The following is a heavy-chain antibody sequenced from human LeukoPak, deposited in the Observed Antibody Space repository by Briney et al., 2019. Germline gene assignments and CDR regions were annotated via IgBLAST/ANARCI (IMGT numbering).Heavy chain of an antibody. Sequence: SQTLSLTCTVSGGSISSGGYYWSWIGQHPGKGLEWIGYIYYSGSTYYNPSLKSRVTISVDTSKNQFSLKLSSVTAADTAVYYCARENASSFDYWGQGTLVTVSS. CDR2: IYYSGST. CDR1: GGSISSGGYY. V-gene: IGHV4-31*03. D-gene: IGHD3-10*01. CDR3: ARENASSFDY. J-gene: IGHJ4*02.